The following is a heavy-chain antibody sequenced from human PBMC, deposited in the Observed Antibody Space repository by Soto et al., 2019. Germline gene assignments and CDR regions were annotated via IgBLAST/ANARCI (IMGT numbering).Heavy chain of an antibody. CDR2: ISAYNGNT. CDR3: ARVVETGWFDP. J-gene: IGHJ5*02. V-gene: IGHV1-18*04. Sequence: ASVNVSFKASGYTFTSYGISWVRQAPGQGLELMGWISAYNGNTNYAQKLQGRVTMTTXXXXXXAXMXLRXXXSDDTAVYYCARVVETGWFDPWGQGTLVTVSS. D-gene: IGHD2-15*01. CDR1: GYTFTSYG.